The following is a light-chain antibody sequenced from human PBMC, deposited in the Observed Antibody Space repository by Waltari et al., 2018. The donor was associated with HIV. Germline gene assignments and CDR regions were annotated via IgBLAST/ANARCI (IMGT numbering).Light chain of an antibody. CDR1: QNIYKW. Sequence: DIQMTQSPSTLSASVGERVTITCRASQNIYKWLAWFQQKPGKAPKLLIYRASGLETGVPSRFSGSGSGTQFTLTITSLLPDDSATYFCQQYNGYPWTFGQGTKVEIK. CDR2: RAS. V-gene: IGKV1-5*03. CDR3: QQYNGYPWT. J-gene: IGKJ1*01.